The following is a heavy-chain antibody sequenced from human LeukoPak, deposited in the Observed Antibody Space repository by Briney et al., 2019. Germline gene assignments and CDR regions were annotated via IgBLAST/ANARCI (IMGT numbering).Heavy chain of an antibody. D-gene: IGHD3-9*01. J-gene: IGHJ6*02. CDR1: GFTFSSYS. V-gene: IGHV3-15*01. CDR2: IKSKTDGGTT. CDR3: KPETAYDILTGDNYGMDV. Sequence: GGSLRLSCAASGFTFSSYSMNWVRQAPGKGLEWVGRIKSKTDGGTTDYAAPVKGRFAISRDDSKSTLYLQMNSLRTEDTAVYFCKPETAYDILTGDNYGMDVWGQGTTVTVSS.